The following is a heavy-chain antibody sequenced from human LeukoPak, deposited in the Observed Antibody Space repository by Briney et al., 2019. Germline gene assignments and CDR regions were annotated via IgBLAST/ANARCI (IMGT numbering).Heavy chain of an antibody. CDR3: LRDLTYGGISSPDC. CDR1: GYTFTDYY. CDR2: INPNNGGT. J-gene: IGHJ4*02. D-gene: IGHD4/OR15-4a*01. V-gene: IGHV1-2*02. Sequence: ASVKVSCKASGYTFTDYYMHWVRQAPGQGLEWMGWINPNNGGTTYAQKFQGRVTMTRDTSISTAYMELGRLTSDDTAMYFCLRDLTYGGISSPDCWGQGSLVTVSS.